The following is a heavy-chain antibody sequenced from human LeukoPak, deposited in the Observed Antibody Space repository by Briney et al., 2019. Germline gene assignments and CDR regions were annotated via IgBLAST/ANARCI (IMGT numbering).Heavy chain of an antibody. D-gene: IGHD3-3*01. V-gene: IGHV3-30*04. Sequence: GGSLRLSCAASGFTFSSYAMHWVRQAPGKGLEWVAVISYDGSNKHYADSVKGRFTISRDNSKNTLYLQMNSLRAEDTAVYYCARGSGFYGMDVWGKGTTVTVSS. CDR3: ARGSGFYGMDV. CDR1: GFTFSSYA. CDR2: ISYDGSNK. J-gene: IGHJ6*04.